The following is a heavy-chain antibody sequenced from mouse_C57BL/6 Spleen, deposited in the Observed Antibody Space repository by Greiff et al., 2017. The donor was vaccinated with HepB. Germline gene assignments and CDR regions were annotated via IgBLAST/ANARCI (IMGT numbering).Heavy chain of an antibody. D-gene: IGHD2-2*01. Sequence: VQLQQSGAELVRPGTSVKLSCKASGYTFTSYWMHWVKQRPGQGLEWIGVIDHSDSYTNYNHKFNGRATLTVDTSSSTAYMQLSSLTSEDAAVYDCASTSTMGTTLDYWGQCTTLTDSS. V-gene: IGHV1-59*01. J-gene: IGHJ2*01. CDR2: IDHSDSYT. CDR1: GYTFTSYW. CDR3: ASTSTMGTTLDY.